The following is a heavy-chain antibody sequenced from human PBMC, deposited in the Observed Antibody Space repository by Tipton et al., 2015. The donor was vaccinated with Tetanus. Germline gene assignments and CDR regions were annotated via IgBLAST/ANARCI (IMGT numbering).Heavy chain of an antibody. Sequence: SLRLSCAASGFTFDDYAMHWVRQAPGKGLEWVSGISWNSGSIGYADSVKGRFTISRDNAKNSLYLQMNSLRAEDTALYYCAKDDRIAAAGTVDYWGQGTLVTVSS. D-gene: IGHD6-13*01. CDR3: AKDDRIAAAGTVDY. V-gene: IGHV3-9*01. J-gene: IGHJ4*02. CDR1: GFTFDDYA. CDR2: ISWNSGSI.